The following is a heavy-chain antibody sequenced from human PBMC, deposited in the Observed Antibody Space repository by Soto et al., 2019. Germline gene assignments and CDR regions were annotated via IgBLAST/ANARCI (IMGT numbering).Heavy chain of an antibody. CDR3: AKDTGDCRSISCNPGNNWFDP. Sequence: QVQLVESGGGVVQPGRSLTLSCAVSGFTFSSHGMHWVRQAPGKGLEWVAIISYDGSKKYYVDSVKGRFTISRDNSRNTLYLQMDSLRVEDTAVYHRAKDTGDCRSISCNPGNNWFDPWGQGTLVTVSS. D-gene: IGHD2-2*01. CDR1: GFTFSSHG. V-gene: IGHV3-30*18. CDR2: ISYDGSKK. J-gene: IGHJ5*02.